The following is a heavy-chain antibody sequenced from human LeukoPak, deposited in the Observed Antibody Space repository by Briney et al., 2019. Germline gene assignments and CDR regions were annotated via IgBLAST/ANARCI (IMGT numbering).Heavy chain of an antibody. V-gene: IGHV4-59*12. Sequence: SETLSLTCTVSGGSISTYYWSWIRQPPGKGLEWIVYIYHSGSTYYNPSLKSRVTISVDRSKNQFSLRLSSVTAADTAVYYCARDPQYCSGGSCQNLDAFDIWGQGTMVTVSS. J-gene: IGHJ3*02. CDR2: IYHSGST. CDR1: GGSISTYY. D-gene: IGHD2-15*01. CDR3: ARDPQYCSGGSCQNLDAFDI.